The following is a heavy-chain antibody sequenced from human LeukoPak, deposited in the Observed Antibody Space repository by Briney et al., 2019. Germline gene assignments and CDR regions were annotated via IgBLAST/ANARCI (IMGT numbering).Heavy chain of an antibody. J-gene: IGHJ4*02. CDR3: ARGFRGSNFSY. CDR2: INPNGGGT. D-gene: IGHD2-15*01. CDR1: GYTYTAYY. V-gene: IGHV1-2*02. Sequence: RASVKVSCKSSGYTYTAYYIHWVRQVPGHGLEWMGWINPNGGGTNYAQKFQGRVSLARDTSISTAYMELSGLTSDDTALYYCARGFRGSNFSYWGQGTLVTVSS.